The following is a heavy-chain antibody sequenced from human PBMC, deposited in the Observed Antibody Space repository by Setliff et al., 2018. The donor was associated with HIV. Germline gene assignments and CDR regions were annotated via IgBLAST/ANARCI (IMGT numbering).Heavy chain of an antibody. CDR3: ARYGGYCSSTSCPPSSYYYYYMDV. J-gene: IGHJ6*03. V-gene: IGHV1-69*10. Sequence: SVKVSCKASGGTFSSYAISWVRQAPGQGLEWMGGIIPILGIANYAQKFQGRVTITTDESTSTAYMELSSLRSEDTAVYYCARYGGYCSSTSCPPSSYYYYYMDVWGKGTTVTVS. D-gene: IGHD2-2*01. CDR1: GGTFSSYA. CDR2: IIPILGIA.